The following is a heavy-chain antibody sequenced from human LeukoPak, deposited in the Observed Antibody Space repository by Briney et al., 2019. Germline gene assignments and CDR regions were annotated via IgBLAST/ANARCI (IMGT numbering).Heavy chain of an antibody. Sequence: GGPLRLSCSASGFTFSSFALSWVRQAPGKGLEWVSGIIGTGGSAYYAASVKGRFTISRDNSKNTLYLQMNSLRAEDTAIYYCARDPGGSGYSFDSWGQGTLVTVSS. CDR1: GFTFSSFA. CDR3: ARDPGGSGYSFDS. V-gene: IGHV3-23*01. CDR2: IIGTGGSA. J-gene: IGHJ4*02. D-gene: IGHD6-19*01.